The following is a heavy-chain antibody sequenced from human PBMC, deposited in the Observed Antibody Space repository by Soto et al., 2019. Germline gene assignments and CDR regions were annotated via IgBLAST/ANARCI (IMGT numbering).Heavy chain of an antibody. J-gene: IGHJ3*02. CDR2: ISSSSSTI. D-gene: IGHD6-19*01. CDR1: GFTFSSYS. Sequence: PGGSLRLSCAASGFTFSSYSMNWVLQAPGKGLEWVSYISSSSSTIYYADSVKGRFTISRDNAKNSLYLQMNSLRDEDTAVYYCATNGYSGWYTGDAFDIWGQGTMVTVSS. CDR3: ATNGYSGWYTGDAFDI. V-gene: IGHV3-48*02.